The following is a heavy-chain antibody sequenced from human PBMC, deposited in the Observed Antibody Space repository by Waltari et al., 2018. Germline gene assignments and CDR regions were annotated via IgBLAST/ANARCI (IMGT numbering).Heavy chain of an antibody. D-gene: IGHD6-13*01. CDR3: ARESGIAAAGGDY. Sequence: QVQLQQWGAGLLKPSETLSLTCAVYGGSFSGYYWSWIRQPPGKGLEWIGEINHSGSTNYNPSLKSRVTISVDTSKNQFSLKLSSVTAADTAVYYCARESGIAAAGGDYWGQGTLVTVSS. J-gene: IGHJ4*02. CDR2: INHSGST. V-gene: IGHV4-34*01. CDR1: GGSFSGYY.